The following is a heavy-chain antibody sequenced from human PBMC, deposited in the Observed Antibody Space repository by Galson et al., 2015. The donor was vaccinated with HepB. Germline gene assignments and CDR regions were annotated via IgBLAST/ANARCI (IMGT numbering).Heavy chain of an antibody. D-gene: IGHD5-24*01. J-gene: IGHJ4*02. CDR3: ASGRRDGYRYFDY. CDR1: GGSISSSNYY. CDR2: NFYSGST. Sequence: SETLSLTCTVSGGSISSSNYYWGWIRQPPGKGLEWTGGNFYSGSTYYNPSLKGRVTISVETSKNQLSLKVNSVTAADTAFYYCASGRRDGYRYFDYWGQGTLVTVSS. V-gene: IGHV4-39*01.